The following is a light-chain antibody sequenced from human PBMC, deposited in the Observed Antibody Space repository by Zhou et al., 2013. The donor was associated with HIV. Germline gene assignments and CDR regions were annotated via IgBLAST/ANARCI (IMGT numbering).Light chain of an antibody. J-gene: IGLJ2*01. V-gene: IGLV2-8*01. CDR2: GVT. CDR1: SSDVGGYNY. CDR3: GSYAGSSSWI. Sequence: QSALTQPPSASGTPGQSVTISCTGTSSDVGGYNYVAWYQHHPGKAPKIMIYGVTKRPSGVPDRFSGSKSGNTTSLTVSGLQAEDEAEYYCGSYAGSSSWIFGGGTKLTVL.